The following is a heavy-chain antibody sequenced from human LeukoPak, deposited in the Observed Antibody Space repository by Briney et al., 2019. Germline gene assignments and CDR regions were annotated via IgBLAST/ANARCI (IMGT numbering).Heavy chain of an antibody. J-gene: IGHJ4*02. D-gene: IGHD6-13*01. CDR3: ARGRVAAAADY. CDR1: GGSLSGSY. V-gene: IGHV4-34*01. Sequence: TPSETLSLTCAVYGGSLSGSYWSWIRQSPGKGLEWIGEINHSGTTNYNPSLKSRVTMSVDTSKNQFSLKLSSVTAADTAVYYCARGRVAAAADYWGQGTLVTVSS. CDR2: INHSGTT.